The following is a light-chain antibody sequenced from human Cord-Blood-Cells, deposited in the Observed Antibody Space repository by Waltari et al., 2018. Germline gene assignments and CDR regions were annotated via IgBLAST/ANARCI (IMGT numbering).Light chain of an antibody. V-gene: IGLV1-47*01. J-gene: IGLJ3*02. CDR3: AAWDDSLSGWV. CDR1: SSNIGSNY. Sequence: QSVLTQPPSASGTPGQRVTISCSGSSSNIGSNYVYWYQQLPGKAPKLLIYRNNPRPSGVPDRCSGSKSGTSASLAISGLRSEDEADYYCAAWDDSLSGWVFGGGTKLTVL. CDR2: RNN.